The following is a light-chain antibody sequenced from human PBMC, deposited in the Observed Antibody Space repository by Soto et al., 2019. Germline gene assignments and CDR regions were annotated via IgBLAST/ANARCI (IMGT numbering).Light chain of an antibody. CDR1: SSNIGAGYD. V-gene: IGLV1-40*01. CDR2: GNS. J-gene: IGLJ2*01. Sequence: HSVLTQPPSVSGAPGQRVTISCTGSSSNIGAGYDVHWYQQLPGTAPKLLIYGNSNRPSGVPDRFSGSKSGTSASLAITGLQAEDEADYYCQSYDISLSGSVFGGGTKVTVL. CDR3: QSYDISLSGSV.